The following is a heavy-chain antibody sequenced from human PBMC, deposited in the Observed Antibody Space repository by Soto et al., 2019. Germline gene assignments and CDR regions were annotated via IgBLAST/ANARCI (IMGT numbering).Heavy chain of an antibody. CDR1: GGSISSYY. J-gene: IGHJ4*02. CDR2: IYYSGST. D-gene: IGHD5-12*01. Sequence: SETLSLTCTVSGGSISSYYWSWIRQPPGKGLEWMGYIYYSGSTNYNPSLKSRVTISVDTSKNQFSLKLSSVTAADTAVYYCARGRSGYDYSHWGQGTLVTVSS. V-gene: IGHV4-59*01. CDR3: ARGRSGYDYSH.